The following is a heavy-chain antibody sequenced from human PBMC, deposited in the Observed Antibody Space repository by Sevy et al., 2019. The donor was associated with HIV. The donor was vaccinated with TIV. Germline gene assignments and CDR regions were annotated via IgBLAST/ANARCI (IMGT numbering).Heavy chain of an antibody. CDR3: ARVAVVAGLDY. Sequence: GGSLRLSCAASGFTFSSYEMNWVRQAPGKGLEWVSYISSSGSTIYYADSVKGRFTISRDNAKNSLYLQMNSLRAEDTAVYYCARVAVVAGLDYWGQGTLVTVSS. J-gene: IGHJ4*02. D-gene: IGHD6-19*01. CDR2: ISSSGSTI. V-gene: IGHV3-48*03. CDR1: GFTFSSYE.